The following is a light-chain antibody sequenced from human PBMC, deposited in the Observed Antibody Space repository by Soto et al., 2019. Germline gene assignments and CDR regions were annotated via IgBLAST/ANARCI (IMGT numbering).Light chain of an antibody. Sequence: MVMSQSPATLSVSSGERATLSCRATQSLSGNLAWYQQKPGQAPRLLIYAASTRATGIPARFSGSGSGTQFTLTITSLQSEDFAVYYCQQYNNWPWTFGQGTKVDVK. V-gene: IGKV3-15*01. CDR2: AAS. CDR1: QSLSGN. J-gene: IGKJ1*01. CDR3: QQYNNWPWT.